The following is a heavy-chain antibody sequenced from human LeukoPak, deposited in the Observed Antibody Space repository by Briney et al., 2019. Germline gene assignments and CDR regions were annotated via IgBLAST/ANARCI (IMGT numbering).Heavy chain of an antibody. CDR1: GGSISNTNW. Sequence: PSETLSLTCGVSGGSISNTNWWSWVRQPPGQGLEWIGEISLTGLTHYNPSLKSRVTISLDKSKNQFSLKLSSVTAADTAVYYCARGPGSHFDYWGQGTLVTVSS. J-gene: IGHJ4*02. V-gene: IGHV4-4*02. CDR2: ISLTGLT. CDR3: ARGPGSHFDY. D-gene: IGHD1-26*01.